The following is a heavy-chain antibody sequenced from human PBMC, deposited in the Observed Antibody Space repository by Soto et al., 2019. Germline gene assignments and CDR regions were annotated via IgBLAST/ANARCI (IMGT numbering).Heavy chain of an antibody. CDR1: GFTFSSYG. D-gene: IGHD6-13*01. Sequence: PGGSLRLSCAASGFTFSSYGMHWVRQAPGKGLEWVAVIWYDGSNKYYADSVKGRFTISRDNSKDTLYLQMNSLRAEDTAVYYCARDQVAADRHIDYWGQGTLVTVYS. V-gene: IGHV3-33*01. CDR2: IWYDGSNK. J-gene: IGHJ4*02. CDR3: ARDQVAADRHIDY.